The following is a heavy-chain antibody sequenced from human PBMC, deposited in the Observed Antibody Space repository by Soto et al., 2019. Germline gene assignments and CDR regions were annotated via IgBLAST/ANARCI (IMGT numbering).Heavy chain of an antibody. Sequence: EVQLLASGGGLVQPGGSLRLSCAASRFSFSSYAMSWVRQAPGKGLEWVSALSGSGENTYYADSVKGRFTISRDNSKNTLYLQMNSLRAEDTAVYYCAKAGYGSDILWWFGPWGQGTLVTVSS. CDR2: LSGSGENT. J-gene: IGHJ5*02. D-gene: IGHD2-15*01. CDR3: AKAGYGSDILWWFGP. CDR1: RFSFSSYA. V-gene: IGHV3-23*01.